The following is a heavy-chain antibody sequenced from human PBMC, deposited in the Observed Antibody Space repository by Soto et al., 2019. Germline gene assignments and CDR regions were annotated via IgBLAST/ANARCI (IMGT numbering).Heavy chain of an antibody. V-gene: IGHV4-59*02. CDR3: ARVRHGWTFFDY. Sequence: SETLSLTCTVSGGSVSSFFWSWIRQPPGKGLEWIGYLYYSGSTHYSPSLKSRVTISVDTSKNQFSLKLNSVTAAYTAVYYCARVRHGWTFFDYWSQGTLVTVSS. CDR2: LYYSGST. J-gene: IGHJ4*02. D-gene: IGHD6-19*01. CDR1: GGSVSSFF.